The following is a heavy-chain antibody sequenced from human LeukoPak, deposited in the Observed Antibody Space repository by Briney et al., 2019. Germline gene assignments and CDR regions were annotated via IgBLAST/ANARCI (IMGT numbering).Heavy chain of an antibody. CDR2: ISYDGSNK. J-gene: IGHJ3*02. CDR3: AKDTPGGAFDI. CDR1: GFTFSSYG. Sequence: GGSLRLSCAASGFTFSSYGMHWVRQAPGKGLEWVAVISYDGSNKYYADSVKGRFTISRDNSKNTLYLQMNSLRAEDTAVYYCAKDTPGGAFDIWGQGTMVTVSS. D-gene: IGHD1-26*01. V-gene: IGHV3-30*18.